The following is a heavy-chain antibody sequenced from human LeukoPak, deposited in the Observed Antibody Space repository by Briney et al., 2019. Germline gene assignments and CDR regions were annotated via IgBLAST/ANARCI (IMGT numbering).Heavy chain of an antibody. V-gene: IGHV3-23*01. Sequence: PGGSLRLSCAASGFTFSSYAMSWVRQAPGKGLEWVSAISGSGGSTYYADSVKGRFTISRDNSKNTLYLQMNSLRAEDTAVYYCAKVKGTYYYDNSGHLDYWGQGTLVTVSS. CDR2: ISGSGGST. CDR3: AKVKGTYYYDNSGHLDY. J-gene: IGHJ4*02. D-gene: IGHD3-22*01. CDR1: GFTFSSYA.